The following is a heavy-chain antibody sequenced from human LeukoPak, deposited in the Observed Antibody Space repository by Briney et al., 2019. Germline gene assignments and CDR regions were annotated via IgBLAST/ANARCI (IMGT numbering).Heavy chain of an antibody. CDR1: GFTFSTYS. D-gene: IGHD2-2*01. CDR2: ISSSSSYI. J-gene: IGHJ6*02. CDR3: ARALGVVVVPAALHYGMDV. Sequence: GGSLRLSCAASGFTFSTYSMNWVRQAPGKGLEWVSSISSSSSYIYYADSVKGRFTISRDNAKNSLYLQMNRLRAEDTAVYYCARALGVVVVPAALHYGMDVWGQGTTVTVSS. V-gene: IGHV3-21*01.